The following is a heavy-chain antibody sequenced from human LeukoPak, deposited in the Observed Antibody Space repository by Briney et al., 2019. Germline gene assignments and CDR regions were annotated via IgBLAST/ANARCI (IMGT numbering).Heavy chain of an antibody. CDR3: ARDGNYYDSSGYLKFDP. CDR1: GFTFSSYS. J-gene: IGHJ5*02. V-gene: IGHV3-21*01. CDR2: ISSSSSYI. D-gene: IGHD3-22*01. Sequence: GRSLRLSCAASGFTFSSYSMNWVRQAPGKGLEWVSSISSSSSYIYYADSVKGRFTISRDNAKNSLYLQMNSLRAEDTAVYYCARDGNYYDSSGYLKFDPWGQGTLVTVSS.